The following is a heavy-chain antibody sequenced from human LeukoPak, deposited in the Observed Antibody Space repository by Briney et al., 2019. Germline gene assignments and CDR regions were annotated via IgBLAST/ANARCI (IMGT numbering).Heavy chain of an antibody. CDR2: INHSGST. CDR1: GGSFSGYY. J-gene: IGHJ4*02. CDR3: ARGYCSSTSCYSYFDY. Sequence: PSETLSLTCAVYGGSFSGYYWSWIRQPPGKGLEGIGEINHSGSTNYNPSLKSRVTISVDTSKNQFSLKLSSVTAADTAVYYCARGYCSSTSCYSYFDYWGQGTLVTVSS. D-gene: IGHD2-2*01. V-gene: IGHV4-34*01.